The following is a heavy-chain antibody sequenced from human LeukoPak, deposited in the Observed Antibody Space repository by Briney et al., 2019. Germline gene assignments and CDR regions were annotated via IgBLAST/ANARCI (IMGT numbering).Heavy chain of an antibody. CDR1: DDSIHYYY. D-gene: IGHD2-21*02. V-gene: IGHV4-4*08. J-gene: IGHJ4*02. Sequence: SEPLSLTCTVSDDSIHYYYWSWIQQPPAKALECIGYIYRSGDTNSNPSLKSRVTMSLDTSNRQFSLQLRSVTAADTAVYFCARTARVFDHWGQGLLVTVPS. CDR2: IYRSGDT. CDR3: ARTARVFDH.